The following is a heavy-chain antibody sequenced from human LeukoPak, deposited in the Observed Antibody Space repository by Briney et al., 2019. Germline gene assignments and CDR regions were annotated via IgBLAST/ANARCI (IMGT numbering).Heavy chain of an antibody. CDR1: GGSISSYY. D-gene: IGHD3-3*01. Sequence: SETLSLTCTVSGGSISSYYWSWIRQPPGKGLEWIGYIYYSGSTNYNPSLKSRVTISVDTSKNQFSLKLSSVTAADTAVYYCARQDGGDYDFWSGYYSAYYFDYWGRGTLVTVSS. CDR3: ARQDGGDYDFWSGYYSAYYFDY. V-gene: IGHV4-59*08. CDR2: IYYSGST. J-gene: IGHJ4*02.